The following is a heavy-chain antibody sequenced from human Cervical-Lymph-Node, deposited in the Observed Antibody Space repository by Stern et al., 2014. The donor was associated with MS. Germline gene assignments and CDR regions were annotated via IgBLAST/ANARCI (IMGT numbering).Heavy chain of an antibody. V-gene: IGHV1-69*12. Sequence: QVQLVQSGAEVKRPGSSVTVSCKSSGDTFSDHSISWVRRAPGHGLEWVGGIIPLFGAADYAQMFQGRVTITADASTNTAYIALSSLRSEDTGMYYCARGAYCGGYCFWGLFDSWGQGTLVTVFS. J-gene: IGHJ5*01. CDR3: ARGAYCGGYCFWGLFDS. D-gene: IGHD2-21*02. CDR1: GDTFSDHS. CDR2: IIPLFGAA.